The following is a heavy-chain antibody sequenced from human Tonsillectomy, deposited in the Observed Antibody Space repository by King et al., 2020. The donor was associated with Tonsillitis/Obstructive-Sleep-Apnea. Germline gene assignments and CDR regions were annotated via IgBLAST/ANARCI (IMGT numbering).Heavy chain of an antibody. J-gene: IGHJ4*02. CDR2: IYPGDSDT. CDR3: ARSPSYSGYDYHYFDN. V-gene: IGHV5-51*01. Sequence: VQLVESGAEVKKPGESLKISCKGSGYRFINHWNGWVRQLPGKGLEWMGIIYPGDSDTIYSPSFQGQVTISADKSSSTAYLQWSSLRASDTAMYYCARSPSYSGYDYHYFDNWGQGTLVTVSS. CDR1: GYRFINHW. D-gene: IGHD5-12*01.